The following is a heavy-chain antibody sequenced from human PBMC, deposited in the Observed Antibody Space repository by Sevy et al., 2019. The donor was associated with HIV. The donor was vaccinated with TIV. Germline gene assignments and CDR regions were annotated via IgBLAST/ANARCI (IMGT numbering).Heavy chain of an antibody. CDR3: AGENAWGRGYS. J-gene: IGHJ4*02. V-gene: IGHV4-59*08. CDR2: IYYNGHI. Sequence: SETLSLTCTVSGGSITSLYWNWIRQPPGKGLEWIANIYYNGHINYNPSLTSRVTLSLDTSKNQFSLRRSSVTAADTAMYYCAGENAWGRGYSWGQGTLVTVSS. CDR1: GGSITSLY. D-gene: IGHD1-26*01.